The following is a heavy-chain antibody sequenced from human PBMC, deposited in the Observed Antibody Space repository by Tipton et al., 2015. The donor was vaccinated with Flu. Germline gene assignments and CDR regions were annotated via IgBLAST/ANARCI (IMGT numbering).Heavy chain of an antibody. J-gene: IGHJ4*02. V-gene: IGHV4-61*01. CDR3: ARGSYGELLYFDY. Sequence: TLSLTCTVSGGSISSGSYYWSWIRQPPGKGLEWNGYSYFSGSTEYNPSRRRRVTISLDTSKKHFSLNLIPVIAADTAMYYCARGSYGELLYFDYWGQGTLGIVS. D-gene: IGHD1-26*01. CDR2: SYFSGST. CDR1: GGSISSGSYY.